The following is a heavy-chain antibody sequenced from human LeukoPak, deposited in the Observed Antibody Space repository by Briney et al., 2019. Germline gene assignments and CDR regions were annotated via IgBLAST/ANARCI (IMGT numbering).Heavy chain of an antibody. Sequence: ASVKVSCKASGYTFTGHYMHWVRQAPGQGLEWMGWINPNSGGTNYAQKFQGRVTMTRDTSISTAYMELSRLRSDDTAVYYCARLLEDPFWSGAGKKENDYWGQGTLVTVSS. J-gene: IGHJ4*02. V-gene: IGHV1-2*02. CDR1: GYTFTGHY. CDR2: INPNSGGT. D-gene: IGHD3-3*01. CDR3: ARLLEDPFWSGAGKKENDY.